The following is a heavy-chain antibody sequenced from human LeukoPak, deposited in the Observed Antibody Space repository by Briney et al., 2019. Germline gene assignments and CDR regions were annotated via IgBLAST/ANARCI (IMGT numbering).Heavy chain of an antibody. Sequence: GGSLRLSCAASGFTFSSYWMSWVRQAPGKGLEWVSSISSSSYIYYADSVKGRFTISRDNAKNSLYLQMNSLRAEDTAVYYCARDRYGSGSSDYWGQGTLVTVSS. CDR3: ARDRYGSGSSDY. D-gene: IGHD3-10*01. CDR1: GFTFSSYW. V-gene: IGHV3-21*01. J-gene: IGHJ4*02. CDR2: ISSSSYI.